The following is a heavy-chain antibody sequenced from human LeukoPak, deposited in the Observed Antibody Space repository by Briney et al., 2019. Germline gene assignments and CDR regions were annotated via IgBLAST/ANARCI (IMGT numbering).Heavy chain of an antibody. CDR3: ARDVNAYSYGPNGFDY. CDR2: ISAHNGNT. CDR1: GYTFTSYG. V-gene: IGHV1-18*01. J-gene: IGHJ4*02. D-gene: IGHD5-18*01. Sequence: ASVKVSCKASGYTFTSYGISWVRQAPGQGLEWMGWISAHNGNTNYAQKLQGRVTMTTDTSTSTAYMELSSLRSEDTAVYYCARDVNAYSYGPNGFDYWGQGTLVTVSS.